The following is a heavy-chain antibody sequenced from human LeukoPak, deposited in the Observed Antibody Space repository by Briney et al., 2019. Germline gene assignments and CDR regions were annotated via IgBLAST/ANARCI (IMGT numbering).Heavy chain of an antibody. CDR3: ARDARQYSGSYYRGNWYDP. CDR2: INPSGGST. CDR1: GYTFTSYY. V-gene: IGHV1-46*01. Sequence: ASVKVSCEASGYTFTSYYMHWVRQAPRQGLEWMGIINPSGGSTSYAQKFQGRVTMTRDMSTSTVYMELSSLRSEDTAVYYCARDARQYSGSYYRGNWYDPWGRGTLVTVSS. J-gene: IGHJ5*02. D-gene: IGHD1-26*01.